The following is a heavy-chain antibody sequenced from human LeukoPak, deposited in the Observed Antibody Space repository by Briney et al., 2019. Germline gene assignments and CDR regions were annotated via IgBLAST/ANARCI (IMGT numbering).Heavy chain of an antibody. CDR3: ARDGREVDAFDI. CDR2: IIPIFGTA. V-gene: IGHV1-69*05. CDR1: GGTFSSYA. Sequence: SVKVSCKASGGTFSSYAISWVQQAPGQGLEWMGGIIPIFGTANYAQKFQGRVTITTDESTSTAYMELSSLRSEDTAVYYCARDGREVDAFDIWGQGTMVTVSS. J-gene: IGHJ3*02.